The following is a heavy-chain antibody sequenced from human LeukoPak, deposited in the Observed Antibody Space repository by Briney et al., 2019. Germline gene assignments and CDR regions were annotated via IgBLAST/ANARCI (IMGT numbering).Heavy chain of an antibody. J-gene: IGHJ4*02. CDR3: ARADVYSGSEYDY. V-gene: IGHV3-21*01. CDR2: ISSSSSYI. CDR1: GFTFSSYS. Sequence: GGSLRLSCAASGFTFSSYSMNWVRQAPGKGLEWVSSISSSSSYIYYADSVKGRFTISRDNAKNSLYLQMNSLRAEDTAVYYCARADVYSGSEYDYWGQGTLVTVPS. D-gene: IGHD6-19*01.